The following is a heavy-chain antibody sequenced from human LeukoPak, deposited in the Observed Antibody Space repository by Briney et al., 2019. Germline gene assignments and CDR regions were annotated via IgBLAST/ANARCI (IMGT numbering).Heavy chain of an antibody. CDR1: GFTFDDYA. V-gene: IGHV3-9*01. Sequence: GGSLRLSCAASGFTFDDYAMHWVRQAPGKGLEWVSGISWNSGSIGYADSVKGRFTISRDNAKNSLYLQMNSLRAEDTALYYCAKDIRWEADLYFDYWGQGTLVTVSS. CDR3: AKDIRWEADLYFDY. J-gene: IGHJ4*02. D-gene: IGHD5-24*01. CDR2: ISWNSGSI.